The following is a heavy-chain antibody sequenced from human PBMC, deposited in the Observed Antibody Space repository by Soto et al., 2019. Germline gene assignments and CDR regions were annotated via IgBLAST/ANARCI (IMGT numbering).Heavy chain of an antibody. V-gene: IGHV1-3*01. CDR1: GYTFTNYA. CDR2: INAGNGNT. D-gene: IGHD6-19*01. CDR3: ARDSCGYSSGGGHNYFDY. J-gene: IGHJ4*02. Sequence: ASVKVSCKASGYTFTNYAMHWVRQAPGQRLEWMGWINAGNGNTQYSQKFQGRVTIIRDTSASTAYMELSSLRSEDTAVYYCARDSCGYSSGGGHNYFDYWGQGTLVTVSS.